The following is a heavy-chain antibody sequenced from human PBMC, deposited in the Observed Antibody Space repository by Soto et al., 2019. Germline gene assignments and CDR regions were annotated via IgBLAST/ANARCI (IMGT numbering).Heavy chain of an antibody. J-gene: IGHJ6*02. CDR2: INPNSSGT. CDR3: ARDLIVDGPDNYAMDV. D-gene: IGHD3-22*01. CDR1: GYTFIDYY. V-gene: IGHV1-2*02. Sequence: ASVKVSCKASGYTFIDYYMHWVRQAPGQGLEWLGWINPNSSGTVYAQKFQGRVTMTRDTSLTTAYMQLNRLTSDDTAVYYCARDLIVDGPDNYAMDVWGQGTTVTVSS.